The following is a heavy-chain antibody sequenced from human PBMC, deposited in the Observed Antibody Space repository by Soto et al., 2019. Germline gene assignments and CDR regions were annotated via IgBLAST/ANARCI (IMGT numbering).Heavy chain of an antibody. V-gene: IGHV4-39*01. D-gene: IGHD2-2*03. CDR2: IYYSGST. CDR3: ARLDKVNTFNWYFDL. Sequence: SETLSLTCTVSGGSISSSSYYWGWIRQPPGKGLEWIGSIYYSGSTYYNPSLKSRVTISVDTSKNQFSLKLSSVTAADKAVYYCARLDKVNTFNWYFDLCGRRNLVTVSP. J-gene: IGHJ2*01. CDR1: GGSISSSSYY.